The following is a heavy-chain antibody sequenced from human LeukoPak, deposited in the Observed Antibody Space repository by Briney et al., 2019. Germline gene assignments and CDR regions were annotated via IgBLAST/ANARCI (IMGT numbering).Heavy chain of an antibody. J-gene: IGHJ4*02. CDR3: ARLGAPPWFRYGYPFDY. CDR1: GGSISSGGYY. CDR2: IYYSGST. D-gene: IGHD5-18*01. V-gene: IGHV4-31*02. Sequence: SQTLSLTCTVSGGSISSGGYYWSWIRQHPGKGLEWIGYIYYSGSTYYNPSLKSRVTISVDTSKNQFSLKLSSVTAADTAVYYWARLGAPPWFRYGYPFDYWGQGTRVTVS.